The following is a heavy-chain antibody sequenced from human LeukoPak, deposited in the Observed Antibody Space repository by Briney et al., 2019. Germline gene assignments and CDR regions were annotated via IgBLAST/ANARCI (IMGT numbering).Heavy chain of an antibody. CDR2: LSGSSSTI. CDR3: ARGLYNTTARTHFDY. D-gene: IGHD1-1*01. J-gene: IGHJ4*02. CDR1: GFTFSSYS. Sequence: GGSLRLSCAASGFTFSSYSMNWVRQAPGKGLEWISYLSGSSSTIYYADSVKGRFTISRDNAKNSLYLQMNSLRVEDTAVYYCARGLYNTTARTHFDYWGQGTLVTVSS. V-gene: IGHV3-48*01.